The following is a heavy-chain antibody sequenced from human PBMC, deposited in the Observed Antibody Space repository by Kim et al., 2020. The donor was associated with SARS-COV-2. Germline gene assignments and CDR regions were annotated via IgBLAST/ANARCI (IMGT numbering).Heavy chain of an antibody. J-gene: IGHJ4*02. D-gene: IGHD3-16*01. V-gene: IGHV3-11*01. CDR1: EFSFSDYY. CDR2: ISSSGSAK. CDR3: ARGSYGGAQPHY. Sequence: GGSLRLSCAASEFSFSDYYMTWIRQAPGKGLEWIADISSSGSAKYYADSVKGRFTISRGNAKKSLYLQMDSLGGEDTAMYYCARGSYGGAQPHYWGQGTLVTVSA.